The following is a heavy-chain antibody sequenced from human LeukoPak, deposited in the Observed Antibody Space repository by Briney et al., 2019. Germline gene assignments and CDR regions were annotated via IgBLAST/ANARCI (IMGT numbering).Heavy chain of an antibody. Sequence: PGGSLRLSCAVSGFTFSDYYMSWIRQAPGKGLEWVSYISSGGSTISHADSVKGRFTISRDNAENSLYLQMNSLRAEDTAVYYCARAAAGTLFDYWGQGTLVTVSS. J-gene: IGHJ4*02. CDR3: ARAAAGTLFDY. V-gene: IGHV3-11*04. CDR2: ISSGGSTI. CDR1: GFTFSDYY. D-gene: IGHD6-13*01.